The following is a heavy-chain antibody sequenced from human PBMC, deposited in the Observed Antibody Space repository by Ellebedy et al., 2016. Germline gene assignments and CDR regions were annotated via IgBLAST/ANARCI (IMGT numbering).Heavy chain of an antibody. CDR2: ISFDGRAE. CDR1: GFTFSSYV. D-gene: IGHD6-19*01. V-gene: IGHV3-30*03. CDR3: VRGPYSSGHCDAFDV. J-gene: IGHJ3*01. Sequence: GGSLRLXCTASGFTFSSYVMSWVRQSPGKGLEWVAGISFDGRAEHYADSVKGRFPISRDNSKNTLYLQLNSLGGDDTAIYYCVRGPYSSGHCDAFDVWGRGTVVTVSS.